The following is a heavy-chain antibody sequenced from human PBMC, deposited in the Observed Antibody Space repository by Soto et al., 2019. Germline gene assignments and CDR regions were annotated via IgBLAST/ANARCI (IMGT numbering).Heavy chain of an antibody. CDR1: GGTFSSYA. Sequence: QVQLVQSGAEVKKPGSSVKVSCKAFGGTFSSYAISWVRQAPGQGLEWMGGIIPIFGTANYAQKFQGRVTITADESTSTAYMELSSLRSEDTAVYYCARNRVGHGDYVGSFDYWGQGTLVTVSS. CDR2: IIPIFGTA. D-gene: IGHD4-17*01. V-gene: IGHV1-69*01. CDR3: ARNRVGHGDYVGSFDY. J-gene: IGHJ4*02.